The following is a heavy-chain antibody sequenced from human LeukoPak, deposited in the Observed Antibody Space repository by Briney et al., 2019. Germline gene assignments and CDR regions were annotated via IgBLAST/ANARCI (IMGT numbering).Heavy chain of an antibody. CDR2: IYYSGST. CDR3: ARVLRAVALNWFDP. V-gene: IGHV4-59*08. J-gene: IGHJ5*02. Sequence: PSVTLSLTCTVSGGSISSYYWSWIRQPPGKGLEWIGYIYYSGSTNYNPSLKSRVTISVDTPKNQFSLKLSSVAAADTAVYYCARVLRAVALNWFDPWGQGTLVTVSS. D-gene: IGHD6-19*01. CDR1: GGSISSYY.